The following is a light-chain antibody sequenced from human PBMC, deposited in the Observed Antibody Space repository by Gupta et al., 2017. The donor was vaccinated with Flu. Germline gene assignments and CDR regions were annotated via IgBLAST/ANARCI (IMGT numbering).Light chain of an antibody. CDR3: ALDMGSGIWV. CDR2: STN. J-gene: IGLJ3*02. CDR1: SGSVSTSYY. Sequence: QTVVTQQPSFSVSPGGTVTLPCGLSSGSVSTSYYPSWYQQTPGQAPRTLIYSTNSRSSGVPDRFSGSILGNKAALTITGAQADDESDYYCALDMGSGIWVFGGGTKVTVL. V-gene: IGLV8-61*01.